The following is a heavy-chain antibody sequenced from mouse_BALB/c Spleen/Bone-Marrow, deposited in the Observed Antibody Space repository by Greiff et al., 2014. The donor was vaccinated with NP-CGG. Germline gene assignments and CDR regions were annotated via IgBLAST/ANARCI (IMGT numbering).Heavy chain of an antibody. CDR1: GFTFSSFG. D-gene: IGHD1-1*01. CDR2: ISSGSSTI. J-gene: IGHJ2*01. Sequence: DVKLVESGGGLVQPGGSRKLSCAASGFTFSSFGMHWVRQAPEKGLEWVAYISSGSSTIYYADTVKGRFTISRDNPKNTLFLQMTSQRSEDTAMYYCARRYYGSSFSYFDYWGQGTTLTVSS. CDR3: ARRYYGSSFSYFDY. V-gene: IGHV5-17*02.